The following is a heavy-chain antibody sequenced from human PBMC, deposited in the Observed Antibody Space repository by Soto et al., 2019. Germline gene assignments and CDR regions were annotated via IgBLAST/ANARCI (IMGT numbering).Heavy chain of an antibody. V-gene: IGHV3-23*01. D-gene: IGHD2-15*01. CDR3: AKVMQYCSGGSCHVVFDY. Sequence: TGGSLRLSCAASGFTFSSYAMSWVRQAPGKGLEWVSAISGSGGSTYYADSVKGRFTISRDNSKNTLYLQMNSLRAEDTAVYYCAKVMQYCSGGSCHVVFDYWGQGTQVTVSS. CDR2: ISGSGGST. CDR1: GFTFSSYA. J-gene: IGHJ4*02.